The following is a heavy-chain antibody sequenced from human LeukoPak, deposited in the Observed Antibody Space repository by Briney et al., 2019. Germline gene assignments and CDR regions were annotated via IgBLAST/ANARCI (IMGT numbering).Heavy chain of an antibody. Sequence: ASVKVSCKASGYSFRNYGLTWVRQVPGQGLEWMGWISGDNRDTDSAEKFQGRLTMTTDTSTSTAYMDLRSLRSDDTGIYYCARLIRAAALIDYWGQGTLVTVSS. D-gene: IGHD6-13*01. V-gene: IGHV1-18*01. CDR3: ARLIRAAALIDY. CDR1: GYSFRNYG. J-gene: IGHJ4*02. CDR2: ISGDNRDT.